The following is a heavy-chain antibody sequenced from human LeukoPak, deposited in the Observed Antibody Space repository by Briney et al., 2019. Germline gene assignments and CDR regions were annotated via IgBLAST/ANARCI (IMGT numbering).Heavy chain of an antibody. J-gene: IGHJ4*02. CDR2: INPNSGGT. CDR1: GYTFTGYY. D-gene: IGHD1-26*01. Sequence: ASVKVSCKASGYTFTGYYMHWVRQAPGQGLEWMGRINPNSGGTNYAQKFQGRVTMTRDTSISTAYMELSRLRSDDTAVYYCARVGWELPTRYDYWGQGTLVTVSS. V-gene: IGHV1-2*06. CDR3: ARVGWELPTRYDY.